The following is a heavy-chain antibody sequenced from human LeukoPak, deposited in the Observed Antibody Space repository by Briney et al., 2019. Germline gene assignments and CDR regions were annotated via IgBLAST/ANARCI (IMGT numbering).Heavy chain of an antibody. J-gene: IGHJ4*02. CDR1: GFIFRNYG. D-gene: IGHD6-6*01. V-gene: IGHV3-21*06. CDR3: ARGGAARPDY. Sequence: GGSLRLSCAASGFIFRNYGMNWVRQAPGKGLEWVSYISATSGSINYADSVQGRFTISRDNAQNSLFLQMNSLRGDDTAVYYCARGGAARPDYWGQGTLVTVSS. CDR2: ISATSGSI.